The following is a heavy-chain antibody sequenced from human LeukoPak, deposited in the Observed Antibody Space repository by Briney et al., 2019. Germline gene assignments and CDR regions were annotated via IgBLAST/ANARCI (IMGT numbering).Heavy chain of an antibody. CDR2: IYPGDSYT. D-gene: IGHD2-2*01. CDR3: ARRSGSSMIEY. V-gene: IGHV5-51*01. J-gene: IGHJ4*02. CDR1: GYSFTDYW. Sequence: GESLKISCKGSGYSFTDYWIGWVRQRPGKGLEWMGMIYPGDSYTRYSPSFQGQVTISADKSISTAQLQWSSLKASDTAMYFCARRSGSSMIEYWGQGPLVTVSS.